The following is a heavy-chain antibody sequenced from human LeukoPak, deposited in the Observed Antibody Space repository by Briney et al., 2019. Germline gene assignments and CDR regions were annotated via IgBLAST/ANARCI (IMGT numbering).Heavy chain of an antibody. Sequence: PSETLSLTCTVSGGSISSYYWSWIRQPPGKGLEWIGYIYYRGSTNYNPSLKSRVTISVDTSKNQFSLKLSSVTAADTAVYYCARAEWAPTSLYFDYWGQGTLVTVSS. CDR1: GGSISSYY. J-gene: IGHJ4*02. CDR3: ARAEWAPTSLYFDY. CDR2: IYYRGST. D-gene: IGHD1-26*01. V-gene: IGHV4-59*01.